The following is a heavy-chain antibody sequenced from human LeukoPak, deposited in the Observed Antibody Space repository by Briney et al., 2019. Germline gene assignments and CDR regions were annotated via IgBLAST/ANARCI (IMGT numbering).Heavy chain of an antibody. CDR3: ARETTRLEVDHYFDY. CDR2: IEQDGSEK. Sequence: GRSLRLSCAASGFTFSNYWMSWVRQAPGKGLEWVANIEQDGSEKNYVDSVKGRFTISRDSAKNSLYLQMNTLRAEDTAVYYCARETTRLEVDHYFDYWGQGTLVTVSS. V-gene: IGHV3-7*01. D-gene: IGHD1-14*01. J-gene: IGHJ4*02. CDR1: GFTFSNYW.